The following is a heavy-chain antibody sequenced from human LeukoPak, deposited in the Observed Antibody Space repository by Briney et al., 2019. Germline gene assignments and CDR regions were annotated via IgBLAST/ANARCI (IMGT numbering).Heavy chain of an antibody. J-gene: IGHJ4*02. CDR1: GFTLSSYG. CDR2: IWYDGSNK. V-gene: IGHV3-33*01. CDR3: ARVPPPDGGHFDY. Sequence: PGGSLRLSCAASGFTLSSYGMHWVRQAPGKGLEWVAVIWYDGSNKYYADSVKGRFTISRDNSKNTLYLQMNSLRAEDTAVYYCARVPPPDGGHFDYWGQGTLVTVSS. D-gene: IGHD4-23*01.